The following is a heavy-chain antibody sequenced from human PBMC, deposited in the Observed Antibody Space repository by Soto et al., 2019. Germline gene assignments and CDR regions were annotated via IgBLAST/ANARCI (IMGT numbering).Heavy chain of an antibody. CDR1: GGTISSYA. CDR2: TIPIFGTA. Sequence: QVQMVQYGAEVQKTGSSVKVSCKASGGTISSYAISWVRQAPGQGLAWMGATIPIFGTANYAQKFQGRVPITSSESSSTAFTWLSSLRSEDTALYYYAQPLRYRRSLPNAAYYYYGKDVSCQVPTLTVSS. D-gene: IGHD2-2*02. CDR3: AQPLRYRRSLPNAAYYYYGKDV. J-gene: IGHJ6*01. V-gene: IGHV1-69*01.